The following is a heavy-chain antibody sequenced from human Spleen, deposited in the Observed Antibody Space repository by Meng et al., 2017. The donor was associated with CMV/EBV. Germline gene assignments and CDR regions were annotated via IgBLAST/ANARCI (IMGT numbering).Heavy chain of an antibody. CDR2: IKSNTDDGTS. J-gene: IGHJ4*02. D-gene: IGHD3-3*01. CDR1: GFTFSNAW. CDR3: TTDNSALYYDFWTYREY. Sequence: GESLKISCEASGFTFSNAWMNWVRQAPGKGLEWVGRIKSNTDDGTSAYGAPVTGRFTISRDDSKSAVYLRMNSLKAEDTGVYYCTTDNSALYYDFWTYREYWGQGTLVTVSS. V-gene: IGHV3-15*01.